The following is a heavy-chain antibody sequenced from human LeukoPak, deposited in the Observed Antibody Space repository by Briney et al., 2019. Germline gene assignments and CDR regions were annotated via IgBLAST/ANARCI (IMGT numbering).Heavy chain of an antibody. Sequence: GGSLRLSCAASGFTFRSFAMSWARQAPGKGLEWVASINHNGDVNYYVDSVKGRFTISRDNAKNSLYLQMSNLRAEDTAVYYCARGGGLDVWGQGATVTVSS. CDR1: GFTFRSFA. J-gene: IGHJ6*02. V-gene: IGHV3-7*03. CDR3: ARGGGLDV. CDR2: INHNGDVN. D-gene: IGHD3-16*01.